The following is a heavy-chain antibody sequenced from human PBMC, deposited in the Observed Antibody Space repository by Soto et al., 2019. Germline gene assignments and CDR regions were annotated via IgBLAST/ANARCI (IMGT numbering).Heavy chain of an antibody. V-gene: IGHV4-4*02. Sequence: PSETLSLTCAVSGGSISNSIWWSWVRQPPGKGLEWIGEIFHTGSTNYNPSLKSRVTISEDKSKNQFSLKLSSVTAADTAVYYCAGGYYYGSGRFDPWGQGTLVTVSS. CDR2: IFHTGST. CDR1: GGSISNSIW. CDR3: AGGYYYGSGRFDP. D-gene: IGHD3-10*01. J-gene: IGHJ5*02.